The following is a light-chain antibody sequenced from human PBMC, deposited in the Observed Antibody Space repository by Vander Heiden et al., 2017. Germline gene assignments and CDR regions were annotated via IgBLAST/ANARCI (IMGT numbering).Light chain of an antibody. J-gene: IGKJ4*01. Sequence: MVLTQSPAPLSLSPGEGATPSCRARQSVGTSGAWDWQTPGQAPRLMIYISSARATGIPTRVTVSGTGTEFTLTISSLQSEDFAFYVCQQYNNWPRHTFGGGTKVGIK. CDR3: QQYNNWPRHT. V-gene: IGKV3-15*01. CDR1: QSVGTS. CDR2: ISS.